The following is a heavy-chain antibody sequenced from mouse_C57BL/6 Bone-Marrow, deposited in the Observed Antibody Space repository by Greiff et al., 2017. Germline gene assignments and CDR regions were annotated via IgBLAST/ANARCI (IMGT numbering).Heavy chain of an antibody. Sequence: QVQLKQSGAELARPGASVKLSCKASGYTFTSYGISWVKQRTGQGLEWIGEIYPRSGNTYYNEKFKGKATLTADQSSSAAYMELRSLTSEDSAVYFCARSDLLLRYYYAMDYWGQGTSVTVSA. CDR3: ARSDLLLRYYYAMDY. CDR2: IYPRSGNT. D-gene: IGHD1-1*01. J-gene: IGHJ4*01. V-gene: IGHV1-81*01. CDR1: GYTFTSYG.